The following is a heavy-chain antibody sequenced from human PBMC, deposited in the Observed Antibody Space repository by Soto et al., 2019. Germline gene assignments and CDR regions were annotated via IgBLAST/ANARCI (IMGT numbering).Heavy chain of an antibody. V-gene: IGHV1-2*02. CDR1: GYTLTDYY. D-gene: IGHD1-1*01. J-gene: IGHJ4*02. CDR2: IKPNSGGA. CDR3: AREPATSKPEGVDF. Sequence: ASVKVSCKASGYTLTDYYIHWVRQAPGQGLEWMGWIKPNSGGAKYAPKFQGGVTMTRNRSITTAYVELSRLRSGDTAVYYCAREPATSKPEGVDFWGQGTLVTVSS.